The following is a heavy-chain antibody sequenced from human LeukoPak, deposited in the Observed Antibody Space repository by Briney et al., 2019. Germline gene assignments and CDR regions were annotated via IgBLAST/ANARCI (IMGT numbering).Heavy chain of an antibody. D-gene: IGHD6-19*01. CDR2: ITGSGTYT. CDR3: VRDKAGSTPNYYYSMDV. V-gene: IGHV3-21*01. CDR1: GFTFSDYS. Sequence: GGSLRLSCAASGFTFSDYSVNWVRQAPGRGLEWVSSITGSGTYTYYADSVRGRFTLARDNARHSLYLQMNSLRAEDTAVYYCVRDKAGSTPNYYYSMDVWGTGTTVTVSS. J-gene: IGHJ6*03.